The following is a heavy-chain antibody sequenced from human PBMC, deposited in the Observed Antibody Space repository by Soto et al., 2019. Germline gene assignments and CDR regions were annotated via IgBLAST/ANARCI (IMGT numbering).Heavy chain of an antibody. Sequence: PSETLSLTCAVSGGSISSGGYSWSWIRQPPGKGLEWIGYVYHSGSTYYNPSLKSRVTISVDRSKNQFSLKLSSVTAADTAVYYCARALLWFGEHRCYYYYGMDVWGQGTTVTISS. CDR1: GGSISSGGYS. V-gene: IGHV4-30-2*01. CDR2: VYHSGST. J-gene: IGHJ6*02. CDR3: ARALLWFGEHRCYYYYGMDV. D-gene: IGHD3-10*01.